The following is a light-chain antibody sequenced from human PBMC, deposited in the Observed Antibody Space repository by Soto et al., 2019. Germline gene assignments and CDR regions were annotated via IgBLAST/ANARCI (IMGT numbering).Light chain of an antibody. Sequence: QAVVTQPPSVSAAPGQKVTISCSGSSSNIGNNYVSWFQQLPGTAPKLLIYDNSKRPSGIPDRFSGSKSGTSATLGITGLQTGDEAYYYCGTWDSSLSGGVFGGGTQLTVL. V-gene: IGLV1-51*01. CDR3: GTWDSSLSGGV. CDR2: DNS. CDR1: SSNIGNNY. J-gene: IGLJ2*01.